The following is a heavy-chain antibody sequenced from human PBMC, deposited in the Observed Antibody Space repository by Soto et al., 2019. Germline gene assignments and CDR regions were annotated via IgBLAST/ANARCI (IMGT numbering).Heavy chain of an antibody. CDR2: ISSSGSTI. D-gene: IGHD1-26*01. J-gene: IGHJ5*02. CDR3: ARAAVEFPYSGAGFWFDP. V-gene: IGHV3-11*01. CDR1: GFTFSDYY. Sequence: QVQLVESGGGLVKPGGSLRLSCAASGFTFSDYYMSWIRQAPGKGLEWVSYISSSGSTIYYADSVKGRFTISGDNAKNSLYLQMNSLRAEDTAVYYCARAAVEFPYSGAGFWFDPWGQGTLVTVSS.